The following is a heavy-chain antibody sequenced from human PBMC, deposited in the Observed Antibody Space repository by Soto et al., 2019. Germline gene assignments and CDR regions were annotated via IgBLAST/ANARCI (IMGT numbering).Heavy chain of an antibody. CDR3: ARLGIAVAGTFNSYYYGMDV. D-gene: IGHD6-19*01. J-gene: IGHJ6*02. V-gene: IGHV4-39*01. CDR1: GGSISSSSYY. Sequence: SETLSLTCTVSGGSISSSSYYWGWIRQPPGKGLEWIGGIYYSGSTYYNPSLKSRVTISVDTTKYQFSLKLSTVTTADTAVYYCARLGIAVAGTFNSYYYGMDVWGQGTTVTVSS. CDR2: IYYSGST.